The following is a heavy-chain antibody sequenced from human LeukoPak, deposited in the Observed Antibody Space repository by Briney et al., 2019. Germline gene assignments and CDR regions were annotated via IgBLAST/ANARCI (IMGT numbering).Heavy chain of an antibody. D-gene: IGHD3-22*01. J-gene: IGHJ4*02. CDR3: ARDPRYLRYDSDNNAYPYY. CDR2: INHSGST. V-gene: IGHV4-34*01. CDR1: GGSFSGYY. Sequence: SETLSLTCAVYGGSFSGYYWSWIRQPPGKGLEWIGEINHSGSTNYNPSLKSRVTISVDTSKNQFSLKLSSVTAADTAVYYCARDPRYLRYDSDNNAYPYYWGQGTLVTVSS.